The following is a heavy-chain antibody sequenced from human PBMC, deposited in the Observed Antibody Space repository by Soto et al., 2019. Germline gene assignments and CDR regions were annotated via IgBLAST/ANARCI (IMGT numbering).Heavy chain of an antibody. CDR3: ARQGEGLRFLEWFYPRGMDV. Sequence: SETLSLTCTVSGGSISSSSYYWGWIRQPPGKGLEWIGSIYYSGSTYYNPSLKSRVTISVDTSKNQFSLKLSSVTVADAAVYYCARQGEGLRFLEWFYPRGMDVWGQGTTVTVSS. V-gene: IGHV4-39*01. CDR2: IYYSGST. CDR1: GGSISSSSYY. J-gene: IGHJ6*02. D-gene: IGHD3-3*01.